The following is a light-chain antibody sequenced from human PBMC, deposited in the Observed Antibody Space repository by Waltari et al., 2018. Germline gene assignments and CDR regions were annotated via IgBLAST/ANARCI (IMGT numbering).Light chain of an antibody. J-gene: IGLJ2*01. CDR1: CSDVGCENR. Sequence: QSALTQPPSVSGSPGQSVTISCSGTCSDVGCENRVSWYQQPPGTAPKLIIYDVRNRPSGVSHRFSGSRSGNTPSLTISGLQAEDESDYYCSSYTANTRFFGGGTKLTVL. V-gene: IGLV2-18*02. CDR3: SSYTANTRF. CDR2: DVR.